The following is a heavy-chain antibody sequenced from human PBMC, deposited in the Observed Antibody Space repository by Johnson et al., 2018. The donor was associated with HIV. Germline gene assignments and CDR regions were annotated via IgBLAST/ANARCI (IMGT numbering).Heavy chain of an antibody. CDR3: TTMRRDIVAPLVQHDAFDI. J-gene: IGHJ3*02. CDR1: GFTFSDYY. V-gene: IGHV3-11*01. Sequence: QVQLVESGGGVVQPGRSLRLSCAASGFTFSDYYMSWIRQAPGKGLEWVSYISSSGSTTYYADSVKGRFTISRDNSKNTLYLQMNSRRAEDTAVYYCTTMRRDIVAPLVQHDAFDIWGQGAMVTVSS. CDR2: ISSSGSTT. D-gene: IGHD5-12*01.